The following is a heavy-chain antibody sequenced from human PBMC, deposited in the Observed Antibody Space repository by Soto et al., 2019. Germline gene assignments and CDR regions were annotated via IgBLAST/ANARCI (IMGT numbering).Heavy chain of an antibody. CDR2: IYPGDSDT. J-gene: IGHJ1*01. V-gene: IGHV5-51*01. CDR1: VYSFTTNC. D-gene: IGHD6-13*01. CDR3: ARHSGVAEDHTD. Sequence: PGETLKISSKGSVYSFTTNCIGWVRQMPGKGLEWMWVIYPGDSDTRYSPSFKGQVAISADKSINTAYLQWSSLKASDTAMYYCARHSGVAEDHTDWGQGTLDPVSS.